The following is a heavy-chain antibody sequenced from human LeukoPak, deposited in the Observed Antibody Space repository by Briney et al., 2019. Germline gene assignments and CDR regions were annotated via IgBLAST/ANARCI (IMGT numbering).Heavy chain of an antibody. V-gene: IGHV4-34*01. CDR3: ARGIAAAEHFDY. D-gene: IGHD6-13*01. Sequence: SETLSLTCAVYGGSFSGYYWSWIRQPPGKGLEWIGEINHSGSTNYNPSLKSRVTISVDTSKNQFSLRLSSVTAADTAVYYCARGIAAAEHFDYWGQGTLVTVSS. CDR1: GGSFSGYY. J-gene: IGHJ4*02. CDR2: INHSGST.